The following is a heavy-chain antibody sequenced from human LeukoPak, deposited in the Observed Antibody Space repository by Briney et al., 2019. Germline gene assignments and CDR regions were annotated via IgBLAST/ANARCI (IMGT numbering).Heavy chain of an antibody. CDR1: GYSISSGYY. J-gene: IGHJ5*02. CDR2: IYHSGST. D-gene: IGHD3-10*01. V-gene: IGHV4-38-2*01. Sequence: SETLSLTCAVSGYSISSGYYWGWIRQPPGKGLEWIGSIYHSGSTYYNPSLKSRVTISVDTSKNQFSLKLSSVTAADTAVYYCARGWFGDELMAWGQGTLVTVSS. CDR3: ARGWFGDELMA.